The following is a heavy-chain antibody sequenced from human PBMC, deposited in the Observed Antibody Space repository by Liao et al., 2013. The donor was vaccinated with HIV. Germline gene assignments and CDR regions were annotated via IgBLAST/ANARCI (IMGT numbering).Heavy chain of an antibody. Sequence: QVQLQESGPGLVKPSETLSLTCTVSGGSISSYYWSWIRQPPGKRLEWIGYIYYSGSTNYNPSLKSRVTISIDTSKNQFSLKLSSVTAADTALYYCARGSYDRSGYLMGGVDCWGQGTLVTVSS. CDR2: IYYSGST. CDR3: ARGSYDRSGYLMGGVDC. V-gene: IGHV4-59*01. J-gene: IGHJ4*02. D-gene: IGHD3-22*01. CDR1: GGSISSYY.